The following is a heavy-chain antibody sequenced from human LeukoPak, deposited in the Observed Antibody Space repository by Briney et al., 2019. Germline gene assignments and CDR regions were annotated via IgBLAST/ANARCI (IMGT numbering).Heavy chain of an antibody. Sequence: PGGSLRLSCAASGFTFSSYGMHWVRQAPGKGLGWVAVISHDGSNKYYADSVKGRFTISRDNSKNTLYLQMNSLRAEDTAVYYCAKGPTVTTLSWFDPWGQGTLVTVSS. CDR1: GFTFSSYG. CDR2: ISHDGSNK. CDR3: AKGPTVTTLSWFDP. V-gene: IGHV3-30*18. D-gene: IGHD4-11*01. J-gene: IGHJ5*02.